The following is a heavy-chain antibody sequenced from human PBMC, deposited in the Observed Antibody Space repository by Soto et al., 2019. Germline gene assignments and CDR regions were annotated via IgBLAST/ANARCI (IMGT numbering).Heavy chain of an antibody. J-gene: IGHJ6*02. CDR1: GYSFTRYW. CDR2: IYPGDSDT. D-gene: IGHD3-22*01. CDR3: ARSLYDSSGQPHPYYYYGMDV. Sequence: PGESLNLSCTGSGYSFTRYWIGWVRQMPGKGLEWMGIIYPGDSDTRYSPSFQGQVTISADKSISTAYLQWSSLKASDTAMYYCARSLYDSSGQPHPYYYYGMDVWGQGTTVTVSS. V-gene: IGHV5-51*01.